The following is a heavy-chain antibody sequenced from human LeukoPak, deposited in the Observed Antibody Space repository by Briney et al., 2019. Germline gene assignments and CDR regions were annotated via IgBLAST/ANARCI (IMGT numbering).Heavy chain of an antibody. J-gene: IGHJ4*02. Sequence: GALRLSCAASGFTFSSYSMNWVRQAPGKGLEWVPSISSSSSYIYYAGSVKGRFTISRDNAKNSLYLQMNSLRAEDTAVYYCARVTGYSNYLFDYWGQGTLVTVSS. CDR1: GFTFSSYS. V-gene: IGHV3-21*01. CDR3: ARVTGYSNYLFDY. CDR2: ISSSSSYI. D-gene: IGHD4-11*01.